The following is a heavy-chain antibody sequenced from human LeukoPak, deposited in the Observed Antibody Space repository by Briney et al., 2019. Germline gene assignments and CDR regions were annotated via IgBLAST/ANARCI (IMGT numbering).Heavy chain of an antibody. CDR1: GGSFSGYY. CDR3: ARGPRIAAAGIYY. J-gene: IGHJ4*02. D-gene: IGHD6-13*01. CDR2: INHSGST. Sequence: SETLSLTCAVYGGSFSGYYWSWIRQPPGKGLEWIGEINHSGSTNYNPSLKSRVTISVDTSKNQFSLKLSSVTAADTAVYYCARGPRIAAAGIYYWGQGTLVTVSS. V-gene: IGHV4-34*01.